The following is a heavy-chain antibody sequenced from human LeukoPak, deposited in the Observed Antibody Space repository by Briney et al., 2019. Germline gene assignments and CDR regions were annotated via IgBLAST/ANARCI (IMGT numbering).Heavy chain of an antibody. Sequence: ASVKVSCKASGYTFTGYYMHWVRQAPGQGLEWMGWISAYNGNTNYAQKFQGRVTMTRDTSISTAYMELSRLRSDDTAVYYCARGYNWNHYDYWGQGTLVTVSS. J-gene: IGHJ4*02. D-gene: IGHD1-20*01. CDR3: ARGYNWNHYDY. CDR2: ISAYNGNT. V-gene: IGHV1-2*02. CDR1: GYTFTGYY.